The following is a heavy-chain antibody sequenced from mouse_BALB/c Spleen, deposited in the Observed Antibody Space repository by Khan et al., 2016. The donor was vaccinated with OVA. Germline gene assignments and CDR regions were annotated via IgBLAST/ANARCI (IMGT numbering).Heavy chain of an antibody. CDR3: ATLGVYAMDY. CDR2: IDPANGNT. Sequence: EVKLQESGAELVKPGASVKLSCTASGFNIKDTYMHWVNQRPEQGLEWIGTIDPANGNTKYDPKFQGKATITTDTSSNTAYLQLSSLTSEDTAVYYCATLGVYAMDYWGQGTSVTVSS. CDR1: GFNIKDTY. J-gene: IGHJ4*01. V-gene: IGHV14-3*02.